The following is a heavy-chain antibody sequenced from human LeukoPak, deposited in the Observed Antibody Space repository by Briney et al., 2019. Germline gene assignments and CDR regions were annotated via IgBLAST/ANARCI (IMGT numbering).Heavy chain of an antibody. Sequence: PGGSLRLSCAASGFTFSSYSMTWVRQAPGKGLEWVSSISSSSSYIYYADSVKGRVTISRDNAKNSLYLQMNSLRAEDTAVYYCARERSSFFGYGMDVWGQGTTVTVSS. CDR2: ISSSSSYI. D-gene: IGHD6-13*01. V-gene: IGHV3-21*01. J-gene: IGHJ6*02. CDR3: ARERSSFFGYGMDV. CDR1: GFTFSSYS.